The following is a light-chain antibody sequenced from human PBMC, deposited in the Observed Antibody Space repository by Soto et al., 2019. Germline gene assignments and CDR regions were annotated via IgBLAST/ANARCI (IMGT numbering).Light chain of an antibody. V-gene: IGLV2-14*01. J-gene: IGLJ1*01. CDR1: SSDVGAYNY. CDR3: TSYTSATTYV. CDR2: DVN. Sequence: QSALTQPASVSGSPGQSITISCTGTSSDVGAYNYDSWYQQHPGKVPKLIIYDVNNRPSGVSNRFSGSKSGNTASLTISGLQTEDEADYDSTSYTSATTYVFGTGTKVTVL.